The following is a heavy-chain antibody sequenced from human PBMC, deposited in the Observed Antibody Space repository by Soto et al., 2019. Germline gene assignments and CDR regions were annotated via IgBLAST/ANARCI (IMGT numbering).Heavy chain of an antibody. CDR3: ARDPRITIFGVVIHDAFDI. Sequence: QVQLVESGGGVVQPGRSLRLSCAASGFTFSSFAMHWVRQAPGKGLEWVAVISYDGSNKYFADSVKGRFTISRDNSKNTLDLQMKSLRAEDTAVYYCARDPRITIFGVVIHDAFDIWGQGTMVTVSS. CDR2: ISYDGSNK. V-gene: IGHV3-30-3*01. J-gene: IGHJ3*02. CDR1: GFTFSSFA. D-gene: IGHD3-3*01.